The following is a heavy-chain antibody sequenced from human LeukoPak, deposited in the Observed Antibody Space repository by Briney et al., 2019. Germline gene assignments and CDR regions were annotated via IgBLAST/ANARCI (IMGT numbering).Heavy chain of an antibody. CDR2: IYSGGST. V-gene: IGHV3-53*01. CDR1: GFTVSSNY. D-gene: IGHD5-12*01. Sequence: PGGSLRLSCAASGFTVSSNYMSWVRQAPGKGLEWVSVIYSGGSTYYADSVKGRFTISRDNSKNTLYLQMNSLRAEDTAVYYCASLITFSGNVTPYWGQGTLVTVSS. J-gene: IGHJ4*02. CDR3: ASLITFSGNVTPY.